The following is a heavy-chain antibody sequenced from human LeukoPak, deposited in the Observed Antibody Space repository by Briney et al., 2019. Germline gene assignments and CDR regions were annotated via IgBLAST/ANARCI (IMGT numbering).Heavy chain of an antibody. CDR3: ARGGPMVRGVSNY. Sequence: GGSLRLSCAASGFAFSRYSMNWVRQAPGKGLEWVSSISSSSGYIYYADSVKGRFTISRDNAKNSLYLQMNSLRAEDTAVYYCARGGPMVRGVSNYWGQGTLVTVSS. D-gene: IGHD3-10*01. CDR2: ISSSSGYI. V-gene: IGHV3-21*01. CDR1: GFAFSRYS. J-gene: IGHJ4*02.